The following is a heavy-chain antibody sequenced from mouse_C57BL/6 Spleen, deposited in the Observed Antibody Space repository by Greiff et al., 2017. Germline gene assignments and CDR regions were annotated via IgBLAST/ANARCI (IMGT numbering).Heavy chain of an antibody. J-gene: IGHJ4*01. CDR2: ISYDGSN. Sequence: ESGPGLVKPSQSLSLTCSVTGYSITSGYYWNWIRQFPGNKLEWMGYISYDGSNNYNPSLKNRSSITRDTSKNQFFLKLNSVTTEDTATYYGARDGGYTNYAMDYWGQGTSVTVSS. CDR1: GYSITSGYY. CDR3: ARDGGYTNYAMDY. V-gene: IGHV3-6*01. D-gene: IGHD2-2*01.